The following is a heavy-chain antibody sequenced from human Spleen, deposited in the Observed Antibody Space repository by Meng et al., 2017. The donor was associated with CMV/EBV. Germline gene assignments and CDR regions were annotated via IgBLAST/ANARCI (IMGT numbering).Heavy chain of an antibody. CDR2: VIPLLGMT. V-gene: IGHV1-69*02. Sequence: TFSNYIVSGVLQAPGQGLEWMGRVIPLLGMTDYTEKFQGRLTITADKSTSTAYMELSGLKSEDTAVYYCARQYCTGASCYAGWFDPWGQGTLVTVSS. D-gene: IGHD2-2*01. CDR3: ARQYCTGASCYAGWFDP. J-gene: IGHJ5*02. CDR1: TFSNYI.